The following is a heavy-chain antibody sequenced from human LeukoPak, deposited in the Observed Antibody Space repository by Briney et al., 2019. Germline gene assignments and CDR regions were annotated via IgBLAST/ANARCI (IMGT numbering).Heavy chain of an antibody. V-gene: IGHV3-7*01. CDR1: GFTFSSNW. J-gene: IGHJ3*02. CDR2: IRQDGSEK. D-gene: IGHD2/OR15-2a*01. Sequence: GGSLRLSCAASGFTFSSNWMSWVRQAPGKGLEWVANIRQDGSEKYYVDSVKGRFTISRDNAKNSLYLQMNSLRAEDTAVYYCARDTFDAFDIWGQGTMVTVSS. CDR3: ARDTFDAFDI.